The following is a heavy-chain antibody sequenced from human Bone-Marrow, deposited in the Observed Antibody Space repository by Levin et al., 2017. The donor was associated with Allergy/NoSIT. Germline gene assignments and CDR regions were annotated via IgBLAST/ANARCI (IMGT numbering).Heavy chain of an antibody. J-gene: IGHJ5*02. V-gene: IGHV3-7*01. CDR3: ARDGAYCYGDGKCNGVDL. CDR2: INGDGTEK. D-gene: IGHD2-21*01. CDR1: GFSFTKHW. Sequence: LSGGSLRLSCVTSGFSFTKHWMTWVRQAPGKALEWVANINGDGTEKKYVDSVRGRFTISRDNEKNSVYLQMNSLRAEDSAVYYCARDGAYCYGDGKCNGVDLWGQGTLVTVSS.